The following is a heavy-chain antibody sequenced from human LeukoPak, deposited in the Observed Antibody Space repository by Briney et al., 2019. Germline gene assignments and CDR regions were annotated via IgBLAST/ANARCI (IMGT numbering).Heavy chain of an antibody. CDR3: ARVRIRTAASDYFDY. D-gene: IGHD6-13*01. CDR2: IKHDGSEK. CDR1: GFTFSAYW. Sequence: PGGSLRLSCAASGFTFSAYWMSWVRQPPGQGLEWVANIKHDGSEKYFVDSVKGRFTISRDNAKNTLYLQMNSLRAEDTAVYYCARVRIRTAASDYFDYWGQGTLVTVSS. J-gene: IGHJ4*02. V-gene: IGHV3-7*04.